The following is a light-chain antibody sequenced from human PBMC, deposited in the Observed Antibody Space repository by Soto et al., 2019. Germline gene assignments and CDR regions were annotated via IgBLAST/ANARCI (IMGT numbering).Light chain of an antibody. CDR1: SSDVGSYNL. J-gene: IGLJ1*01. CDR3: CSYAGSSTYV. CDR2: EVS. V-gene: IGLV2-23*02. Sequence: QSALTQLASVSVSPGQSITISCSGPSSDVGSYNLVSWYQQYPGKAPKLMMYEVSKRPSRVSNRFSGSKSGNTASLTISGLQAEDEVDYYCCSYAGSSTYVFGTGTKVTVL.